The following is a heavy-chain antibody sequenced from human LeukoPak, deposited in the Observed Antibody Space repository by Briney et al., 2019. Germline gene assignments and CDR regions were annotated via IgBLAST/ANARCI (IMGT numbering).Heavy chain of an antibody. V-gene: IGHV3-30*18. Sequence: SGGSLRLSCAASGFTFSSYGMHWVRQAPGKGLEWVAVISYDGSNKYYADSVKGRFTISRDNSKNTLYLQMNSLRAEDTAVYYCAKARGYSYGLDYWGQGTLVTVSS. J-gene: IGHJ4*02. D-gene: IGHD5-18*01. CDR3: AKARGYSYGLDY. CDR1: GFTFSSYG. CDR2: ISYDGSNK.